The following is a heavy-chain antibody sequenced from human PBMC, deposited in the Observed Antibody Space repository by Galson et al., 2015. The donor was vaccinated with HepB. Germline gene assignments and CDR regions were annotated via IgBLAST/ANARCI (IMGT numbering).Heavy chain of an antibody. Sequence: ETLSLTCTVSGGSVSSGSYYWSWIRQPPGKGLEWIGYIYYSGSTNYNPSLKSRVTISVDTSKNQFSLKLSSVTAADTAVYYCARDSGRSGDGDYVYYWGQGTLVTVSS. CDR1: GGSVSSGSYY. CDR3: ARDSGRSGDGDYVYY. CDR2: IYYSGST. D-gene: IGHD4-17*01. J-gene: IGHJ4*02. V-gene: IGHV4-61*01.